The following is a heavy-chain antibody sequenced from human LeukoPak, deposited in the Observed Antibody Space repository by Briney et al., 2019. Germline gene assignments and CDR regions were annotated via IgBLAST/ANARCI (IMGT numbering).Heavy chain of an antibody. J-gene: IGHJ6*03. Sequence: SETLSLTCTVSGGSISSYYWSWIRQPAGKGLEWIGRIYTSGSTNYNPSLKSRVTMSVDTSKNQFSLKLSSVTAADTAVYYCARDLGCSSTSCFAYYYYYYMDVWGKGTTVTISS. D-gene: IGHD2-2*01. CDR2: IYTSGST. V-gene: IGHV4-4*07. CDR1: GGSISSYY. CDR3: ARDLGCSSTSCFAYYYYYYMDV.